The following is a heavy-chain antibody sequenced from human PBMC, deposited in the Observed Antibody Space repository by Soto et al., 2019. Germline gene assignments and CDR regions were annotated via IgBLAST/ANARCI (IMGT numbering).Heavy chain of an antibody. Sequence: GGSLRLSCAASGFTFSSYGMHWVRQAPGKGLEWVAVISYDGSNKYYADSVKGRFTISRDNSKNMLYLQMNSLRAEDTAVYYCAKDDCSSTSCYFDYWGQGTLVTVSS. CDR3: AKDDCSSTSCYFDY. J-gene: IGHJ4*02. V-gene: IGHV3-30*18. CDR2: ISYDGSNK. CDR1: GFTFSSYG. D-gene: IGHD2-2*01.